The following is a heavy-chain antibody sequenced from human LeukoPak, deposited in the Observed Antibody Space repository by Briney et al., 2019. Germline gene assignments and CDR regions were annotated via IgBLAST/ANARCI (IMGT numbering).Heavy chain of an antibody. CDR2: IYSGGST. Sequence: GGSLRLSCAASGFIVSSNYMSWVRQAPGKGLEWVSVIYSGGSTYYADSVKGRFTISRDNSKNTLYLQMNSLRAEDTAVYYCARDSGGNPNDAFDIWGQGTMVTVSS. D-gene: IGHD4-23*01. V-gene: IGHV3-53*01. CDR1: GFIVSSNY. CDR3: ARDSGGNPNDAFDI. J-gene: IGHJ3*02.